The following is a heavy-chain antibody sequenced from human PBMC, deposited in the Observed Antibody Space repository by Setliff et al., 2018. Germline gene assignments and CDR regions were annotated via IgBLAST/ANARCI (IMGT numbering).Heavy chain of an antibody. CDR1: GFTFSNYG. J-gene: IGHJ4*02. V-gene: IGHV3-7*03. Sequence: GGSLRLSCAASGFTFSNYGMSWVRQAPGKGLEWVANIKRDGREIYYVDSVKGRFTISRDNAKNSLYLQMNSLRAEDTAVYYCASGHRYGYLFEYWGQGTLVTVSS. CDR3: ASGHRYGYLFEY. D-gene: IGHD5-18*01. CDR2: IKRDGREI.